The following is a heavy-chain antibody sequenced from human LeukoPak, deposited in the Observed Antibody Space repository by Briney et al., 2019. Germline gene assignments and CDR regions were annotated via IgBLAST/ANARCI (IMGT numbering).Heavy chain of an antibody. Sequence: PSETLSLTCAVSGGSISSYYWSWIRQPPGKGLEWIGYIYYSGSTNYNPSLKSRVTISVDTSKNQFSLKLSSVTAADTAVYYCARVLWNWFDPWGQGTLVTVSS. CDR2: IYYSGST. J-gene: IGHJ5*02. CDR1: GGSISSYY. V-gene: IGHV4-59*01. CDR3: ARVLWNWFDP.